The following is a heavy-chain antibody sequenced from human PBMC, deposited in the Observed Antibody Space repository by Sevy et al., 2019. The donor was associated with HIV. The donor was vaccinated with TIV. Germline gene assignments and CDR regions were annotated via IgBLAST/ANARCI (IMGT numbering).Heavy chain of an antibody. CDR1: GFTVSSNY. D-gene: IGHD1-26*01. Sequence: GGSLRLSCAASGFTVSSNYMSWVRQAPGKGLEGVSAFYAGGTTYHADSVKGRFIISRDNSKNTLYLQMNSLRAEDTAVYFCVTQVGTTTIFDFWGQGTLVTVSS. J-gene: IGHJ4*02. CDR2: FYAGGTT. V-gene: IGHV3-53*01. CDR3: VTQVGTTTIFDF.